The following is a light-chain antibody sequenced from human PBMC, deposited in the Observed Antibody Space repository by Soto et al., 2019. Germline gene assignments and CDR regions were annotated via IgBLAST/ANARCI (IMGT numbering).Light chain of an antibody. V-gene: IGKV4-1*01. CDR3: QQYYTTPRT. CDR2: WAS. J-gene: IGKJ1*01. Sequence: DIVVNQSPDSLALSFGERATHHRKSSQRGLFQVQQKEYLAWYQQKPGQPPKLPIYWASTRESGVPDRFSGSGSGTDFTLTISSLQAEDVAVYHCQQYYTTPRTFGQGTRVEIK. CDR1: QRGLFQVQQKEY.